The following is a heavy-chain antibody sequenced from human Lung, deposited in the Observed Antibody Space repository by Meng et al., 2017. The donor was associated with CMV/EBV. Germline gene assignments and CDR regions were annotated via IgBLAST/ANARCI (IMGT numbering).Heavy chain of an antibody. CDR3: ARSPGGGWFDP. J-gene: IGHJ5*02. CDR2: INPNSGGT. Sequence: ASXXVSCNASGYTFTGYYMHWVRQAPGQGLEWMGWINPNSGGTNYAQKFQGRVTITRDTTISTAYMELSRLRSDDTAVYYCARSPGGGWFDPWGQGTLVTVSS. CDR1: GYTFTGYY. D-gene: IGHD6-25*01. V-gene: IGHV1-2*02.